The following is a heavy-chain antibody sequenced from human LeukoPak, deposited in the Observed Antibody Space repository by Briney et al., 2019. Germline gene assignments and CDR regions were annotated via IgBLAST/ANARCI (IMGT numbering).Heavy chain of an antibody. CDR2: IYYSGST. D-gene: IGHD5-18*01. CDR3: ARGAETWIQLWFY. V-gene: IGHV4-59*12. Sequence: SETLSLTCTVSGGSISSYYWSWIRQPPGKGLEWIGYIYYSGSTYYNPSLKSRVTISVDTSKNQFSLKLSSVTAADTAVYYCARGAETWIQLWFYWGQGTLVTVSS. J-gene: IGHJ4*02. CDR1: GGSISSYY.